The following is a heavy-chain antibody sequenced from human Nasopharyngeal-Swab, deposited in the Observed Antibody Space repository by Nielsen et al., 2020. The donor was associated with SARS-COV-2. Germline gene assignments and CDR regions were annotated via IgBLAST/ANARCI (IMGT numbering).Heavy chain of an antibody. CDR1: GFTFSSYW. D-gene: IGHD3-16*02. Sequence: GESLKISCAASGFTFSSYWMSWVRQAPGKGLEWGANIKQDGSEKYYVDSVKGRFTISRDNAKNSLYLQMNRLRAEDTAVYYCARALYDYVWGSYRRWYYFDYWGQGTLVTVSS. V-gene: IGHV3-7*01. CDR2: IKQDGSEK. J-gene: IGHJ4*02. CDR3: ARALYDYVWGSYRRWYYFDY.